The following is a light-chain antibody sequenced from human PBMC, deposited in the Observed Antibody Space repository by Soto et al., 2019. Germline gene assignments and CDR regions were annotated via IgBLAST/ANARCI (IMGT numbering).Light chain of an antibody. J-gene: IGKJ1*01. V-gene: IGKV1-5*03. CDR2: KAS. Sequence: DIQMTQSPSTLSASVGDRVPITCRASQSISSWLAWYQQKPGKAPKLLIYKASSLESGVPSRFSGSGSGTEFTLTISSLQPDDFATYYCQQYSVYWTFGQGTKVDIK. CDR1: QSISSW. CDR3: QQYSVYWT.